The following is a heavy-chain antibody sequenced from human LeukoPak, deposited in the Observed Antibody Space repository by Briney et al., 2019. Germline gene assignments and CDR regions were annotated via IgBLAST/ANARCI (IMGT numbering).Heavy chain of an antibody. Sequence: SETLSLTCTVSGGSISSYYWSWIRQPPGKGLEWIGYIYYSGSTNYNPSLKSRVTISVDTSKNQFSLKLSSVTAADTAVYYCAKGGHSSGWYHDYWGQGTLVTVSS. CDR3: AKGGHSSGWYHDY. V-gene: IGHV4-59*01. CDR2: IYYSGST. J-gene: IGHJ4*02. D-gene: IGHD6-19*01. CDR1: GGSISSYY.